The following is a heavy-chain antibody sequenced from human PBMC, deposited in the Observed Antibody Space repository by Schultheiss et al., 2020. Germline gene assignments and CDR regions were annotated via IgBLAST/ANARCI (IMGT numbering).Heavy chain of an antibody. D-gene: IGHD6-6*01. CDR1: GFTFSSYG. V-gene: IGHV3-30*18. J-gene: IGHJ6*03. CDR3: AKDQSDSSSSGHYMDV. Sequence: GESLQISCAASGFTFSSYGMHWVRQAPGKGLEWVAVISYDGSNKYYADSVKGRFTISRDNSKNTLYLQMNSLRAEDTAVYYCAKDQSDSSSSGHYMDVWGKGTTVTVSS. CDR2: ISYDGSNK.